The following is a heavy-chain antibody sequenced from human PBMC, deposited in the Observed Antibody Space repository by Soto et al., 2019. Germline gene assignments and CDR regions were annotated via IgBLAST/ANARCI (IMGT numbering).Heavy chain of an antibody. D-gene: IGHD4-4*01. CDR1: GGSISSGAYS. CDR2: IYHSGST. V-gene: IGHV4-30-2*01. CDR3: ARRHRPSYTSDY. Sequence: KPSETLSLTCTVSGGSISSGAYSWSWIRQPPGKGLEWIGYIYHSGSTYYIPSLRSRVTISMDRTKNQFSLHLNSVTAGDTAIYYCARRHRPSYTSDYWGQGTLVTVSS. J-gene: IGHJ4*02.